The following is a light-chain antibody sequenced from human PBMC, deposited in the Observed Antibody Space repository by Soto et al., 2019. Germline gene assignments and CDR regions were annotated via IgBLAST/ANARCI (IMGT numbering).Light chain of an antibody. CDR2: EVS. J-gene: IGLJ1*01. CDR1: SSDVGGYDH. Sequence: QSALTQPASVSGSPGQSITISCTGTSSDVGGYDHVSWYQQHPGKVPKLMIYEVSNRPSGVSNRFSGSKSGNTASLTISGLQAEDEADYYCSSYRSSSTYVFGTGTKVTVL. CDR3: SSYRSSSTYV. V-gene: IGLV2-14*01.